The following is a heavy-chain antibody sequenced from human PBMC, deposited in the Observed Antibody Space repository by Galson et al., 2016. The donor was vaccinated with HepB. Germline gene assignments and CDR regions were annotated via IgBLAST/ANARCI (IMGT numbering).Heavy chain of an antibody. J-gene: IGHJ5*01. V-gene: IGHV3-74*01. CDR2: IKGDGTTT. Sequence: SLRLSRAAPGFTFRNWWMHWVRQAPGKGLVWVSRIKGDGTTTTYADSVKGRFTISRDNSRNMVFLQMNSLRPEDSATYFCAREIAVDNKIAGTDSWGQGTLVTVSS. CDR1: GFTFRNWW. CDR3: AREIAVDNKIAGTDS. D-gene: IGHD6-19*01.